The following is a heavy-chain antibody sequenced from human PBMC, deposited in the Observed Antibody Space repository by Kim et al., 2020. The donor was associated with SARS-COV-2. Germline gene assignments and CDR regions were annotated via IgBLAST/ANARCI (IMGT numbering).Heavy chain of an antibody. Sequence: SETLSLTCTVSGGSISSGGYYWSWIRQHPGKGLEWIGYIYYSGSTYYNPSLKSRVTISVDTSKNQFSLKLSSVTAADTAVYYCARPHHSGYDFYFDYWGQGTLVTVSS. J-gene: IGHJ4*02. V-gene: IGHV4-31*03. CDR3: ARPHHSGYDFYFDY. CDR2: IYYSGST. D-gene: IGHD5-12*01. CDR1: GGSISSGGYY.